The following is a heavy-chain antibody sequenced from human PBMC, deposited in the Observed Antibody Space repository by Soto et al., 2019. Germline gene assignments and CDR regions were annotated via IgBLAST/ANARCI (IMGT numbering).Heavy chain of an antibody. Sequence: EVQLVESGGGLVKPGGSLSLSCAASGFTFSSYSMNWVRQAPGKGLEWVSSISSSSSYIYYADSVKGRFTISRDNAKNSLYLQMNSLRAEDTAVYYCARARTAMVPRRYYFDYWGQGTLVTVSS. J-gene: IGHJ4*02. CDR1: GFTFSSYS. V-gene: IGHV3-21*01. CDR2: ISSSSSYI. D-gene: IGHD5-18*01. CDR3: ARARTAMVPRRYYFDY.